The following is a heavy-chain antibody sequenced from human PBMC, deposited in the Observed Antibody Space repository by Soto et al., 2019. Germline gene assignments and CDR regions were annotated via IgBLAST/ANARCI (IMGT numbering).Heavy chain of an antibody. CDR3: ALFCSSTSCYGQWDY. CDR1: GASITNYY. Sequence: SETLSLTCTVSGASITNYYWSWIRQPPGKGLEWIGYIYYSGTTNYNPSLKSRLTISVDTSKNQFTLKLTSVTAADTAVYYCALFCSSTSCYGQWDYWGPGTLVTVSS. D-gene: IGHD2-2*01. V-gene: IGHV4-59*01. CDR2: IYYSGTT. J-gene: IGHJ4*02.